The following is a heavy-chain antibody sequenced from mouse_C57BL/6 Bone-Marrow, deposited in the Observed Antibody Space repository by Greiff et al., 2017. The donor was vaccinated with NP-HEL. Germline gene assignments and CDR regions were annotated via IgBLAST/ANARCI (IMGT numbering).Heavy chain of an antibody. V-gene: IGHV1-74*01. CDR1: GYTFTSYW. CDR2: IHPSDSDT. CDR3: AIERVIYGSSFYWYFDV. Sequence: VQLQQPGAELVKPGASVKVSCKASGYTFTSYWMHWVKQRPGQGLEWIGRIHPSDSDTNYNHKFKGKATLTVDKSSSTAYMQLSSLTSEDSAVYYCAIERVIYGSSFYWYFDVWGTGTTVTVSS. J-gene: IGHJ1*03. D-gene: IGHD1-1*01.